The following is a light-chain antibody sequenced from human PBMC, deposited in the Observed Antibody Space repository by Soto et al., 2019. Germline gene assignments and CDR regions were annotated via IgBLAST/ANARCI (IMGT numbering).Light chain of an antibody. Sequence: DIQLTQSPSFLSASVGDRVTITCRASQGITSYLAWYQQKPGKAPNLLIYAASTLRSGVPSRFSGSGSGTEFTLTISSLQPEDFATYYCQQLNTYPWTFGQGTKVDIK. J-gene: IGKJ1*01. CDR3: QQLNTYPWT. CDR2: AAS. CDR1: QGITSY. V-gene: IGKV1-9*01.